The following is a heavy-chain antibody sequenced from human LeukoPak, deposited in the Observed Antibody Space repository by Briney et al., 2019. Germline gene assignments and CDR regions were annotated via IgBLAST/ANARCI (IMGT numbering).Heavy chain of an antibody. J-gene: IGHJ4*01. D-gene: IGHD1-1*01. CDR1: KFTFSHYS. V-gene: IGHV3-48*01. CDR3: ASCIRSTSLAQFDS. CDR2: ISSGGTTI. Sequence: GGSLRLSCVVSKFTFSHYSMNWVRRAPGKGLEWISYISSGGTTIYYADSVKGRFTISRDNAKNSLFLQMNSLRAEDTAVYYCASCIRSTSLAQFDSWGQGTLDTVSS.